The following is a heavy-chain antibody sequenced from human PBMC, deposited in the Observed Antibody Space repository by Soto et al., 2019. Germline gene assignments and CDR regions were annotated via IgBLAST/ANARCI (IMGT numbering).Heavy chain of an antibody. V-gene: IGHV4-59*01. CDR2: IYYSGST. Sequence: SETLSLTCTVSGGSISSYYWSWIRQPPGKGLEWIGYIYYSGSTNYNPSLKSRVTISVDTSKNQFSLKLSSVTAADTAVYYCARERRSCYYIFAFDIWGQGTMVTVSS. CDR1: GGSISSYY. D-gene: IGHD3-3*01. J-gene: IGHJ3*02. CDR3: ARERRSCYYIFAFDI.